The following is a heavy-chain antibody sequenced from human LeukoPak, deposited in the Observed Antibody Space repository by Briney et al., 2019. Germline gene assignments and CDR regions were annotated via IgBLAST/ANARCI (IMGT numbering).Heavy chain of an antibody. D-gene: IGHD6-13*01. J-gene: IGHJ5*02. V-gene: IGHV4-30-2*01. CDR2: IYHSGST. CDR3: ARDSDIAAAGTGSLHNWFDP. Sequence: PSETLSLTCTVSGGSISSGGYYWSWIRQPPGKGLEWIGYIYHSGSTYYNPSLKSRVTISVDRSKNQFSLKLSSVTAADTAVYYCARDSDIAAAGTGSLHNWFDPWGQGTLVTVSS. CDR1: GGSISSGGYY.